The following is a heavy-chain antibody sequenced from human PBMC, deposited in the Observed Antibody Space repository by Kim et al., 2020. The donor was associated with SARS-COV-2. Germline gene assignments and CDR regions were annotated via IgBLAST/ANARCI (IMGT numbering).Heavy chain of an antibody. D-gene: IGHD3-22*01. CDR2: IYHSGST. Sequence: SETLSLTCAVSGGSISSNNWWSWVRQPPGKGLEWIGEIYHSGSTNYNPSLKSRVTISVDKSKNQLSLKLSSVTAADTAVYYCARVGENYYDSSGYPTPGGMDVWGQGTTVTVSS. CDR3: ARVGENYYDSSGYPTPGGMDV. J-gene: IGHJ6*02. CDR1: GGSISSNNW. V-gene: IGHV4-4*02.